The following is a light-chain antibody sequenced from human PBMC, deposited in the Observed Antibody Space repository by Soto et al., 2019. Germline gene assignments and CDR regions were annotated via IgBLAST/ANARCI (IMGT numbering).Light chain of an antibody. Sequence: EIVVPRSPGTRPFSLGDRATLSCRASQSVSSSYLAWYQQKPGQAPRLLIYGASSRATGIPDRFSGSGSGTDFTLTISRREPEDFAVYYCQKDGSAPTWTCGQGTKVDI. J-gene: IGKJ1*01. CDR2: GAS. CDR3: QKDGSAPTWT. V-gene: IGKV3-20*01. CDR1: QSVSSSY.